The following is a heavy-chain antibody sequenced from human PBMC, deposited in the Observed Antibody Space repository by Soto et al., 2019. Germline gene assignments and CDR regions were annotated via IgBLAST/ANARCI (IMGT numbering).Heavy chain of an antibody. CDR2: ISGSGNIT. D-gene: IGHD6-19*01. CDR1: GFTFSSYA. J-gene: IGHJ4*02. V-gene: IGHV3-23*01. Sequence: PGGSLRLSFAASGFTFSSYAMNWVRQAPGKGLEWVSVISGSGNITYYADSVKGRFSISRENSKDTLYLQMNSLRAEDTAVYYCAKGFWAVAGTRSFDYSCPGAVVTVFS. CDR3: AKGFWAVAGTRSFDY.